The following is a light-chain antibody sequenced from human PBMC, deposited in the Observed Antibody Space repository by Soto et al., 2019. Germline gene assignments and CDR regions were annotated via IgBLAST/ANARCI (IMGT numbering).Light chain of an antibody. CDR1: SSNIGANF. Sequence: QSALTQPPSVSAAPGQKVTISCSGGSSNIGANFVSWYQHLPGTAPQLLIFQNDKRPSGIPDRFSGSKSGTSATLGITGLQTGDETDYYCGTWDSALSAWVFGGGTKLTVL. CDR2: QND. V-gene: IGLV1-51*02. J-gene: IGLJ3*02. CDR3: GTWDSALSAWV.